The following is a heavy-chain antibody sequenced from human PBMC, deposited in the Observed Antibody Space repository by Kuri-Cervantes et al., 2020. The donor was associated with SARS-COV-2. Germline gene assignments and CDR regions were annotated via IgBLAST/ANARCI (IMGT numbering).Heavy chain of an antibody. V-gene: IGHV1-8*01. CDR3: ARGHTSRPFGVVIPYYYYYGMDV. Sequence: ASVKVSCKASGYTFTSYDINWVRQATGQGLEWMGWMNPNSGNTGYAQKFQGRVTMTRNTSISTAYMELSSLRSEDTAVYYCARGHTSRPFGVVIPYYYYYGMDVWGQGNPGHRLL. CDR1: GYTFTSYD. J-gene: IGHJ6*02. D-gene: IGHD3-3*01. CDR2: MNPNSGNT.